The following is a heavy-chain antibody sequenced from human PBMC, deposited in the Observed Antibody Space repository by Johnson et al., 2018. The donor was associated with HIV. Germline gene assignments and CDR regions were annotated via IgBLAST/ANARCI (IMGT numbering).Heavy chain of an antibody. D-gene: IGHD3-22*01. CDR2: ISYDGSNQ. Sequence: QVQLVESGGGVVQPGRSLRLSCAASGFTFSSYAMHWVRQAPGKGLEWVAVISYDGSNQYYADSVKGRFTIYRDNSKNTLYRQMNSLRAEDTAVYYCASDLTRITMIVVVPQAFDIWGQGTMVTVSS. V-gene: IGHV3-30*14. CDR3: ASDLTRITMIVVVPQAFDI. J-gene: IGHJ3*02. CDR1: GFTFSSYA.